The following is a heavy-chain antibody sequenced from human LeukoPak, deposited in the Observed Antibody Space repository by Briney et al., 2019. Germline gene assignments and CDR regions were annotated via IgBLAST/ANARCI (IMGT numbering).Heavy chain of an antibody. D-gene: IGHD6-13*01. CDR1: GFTFSDYN. V-gene: IGHV4-59*08. CDR3: ASSSWLRDANYDS. Sequence: TGGSLRLSCAASGFTFSDYNMRWIRPAPGKGLEWIGYIYYSGSTNYNPSLKSRVTISVDTSKNQFSLKLTSVTAADTAVYYCASSSWLRDANYDSWGQGTLVTVSS. CDR2: IYYSGST. J-gene: IGHJ4*02.